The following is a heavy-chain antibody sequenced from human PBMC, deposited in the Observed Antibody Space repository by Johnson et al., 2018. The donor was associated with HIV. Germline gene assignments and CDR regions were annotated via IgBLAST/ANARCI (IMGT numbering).Heavy chain of an antibody. Sequence: QVQLVESVGGVVQPGGSLRLSCAASGFTFSSYVMHWVRQAPGKGLEWVALISYDGSNKYYADSVKGRFTISRDNSKNTLYLQMNSLRAEDTAVYYCARATGSWMDAFDIWGQGTMVTVSS. D-gene: IGHD2-2*03. J-gene: IGHJ3*02. CDR3: ARATGSWMDAFDI. V-gene: IGHV3-30*04. CDR1: GFTFSSYV. CDR2: ISYDGSNK.